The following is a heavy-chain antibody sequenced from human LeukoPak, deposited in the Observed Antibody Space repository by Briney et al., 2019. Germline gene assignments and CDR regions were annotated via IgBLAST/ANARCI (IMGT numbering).Heavy chain of an antibody. D-gene: IGHD3-3*01. J-gene: IGHJ3*02. Sequence: GGSLRLSCAASGFTFSSYSVNWVRQAPGKGLEWVSSISSSSSYIYYADSVKGRFTISRDNAKNSLYLQMNSLRAEDTAVYYCARVREITIFGVVLYDAFDIWGQGTMVTVSS. V-gene: IGHV3-21*01. CDR2: ISSSSSYI. CDR3: ARVREITIFGVVLYDAFDI. CDR1: GFTFSSYS.